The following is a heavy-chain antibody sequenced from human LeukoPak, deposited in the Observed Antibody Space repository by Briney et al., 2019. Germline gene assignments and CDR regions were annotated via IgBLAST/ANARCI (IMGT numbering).Heavy chain of an antibody. J-gene: IGHJ4*02. Sequence: AASVKVSCKASGYTFTSYCMHWVRQVPGQGLEWMGIINPSGGSTSYAQKFQGRVTMTRDTSTSTVYMELSSLRSEDTAVYYCAREGHNWNDFDYWGQGTLVTVSS. CDR1: GYTFTSYC. CDR2: INPSGGST. V-gene: IGHV1-46*01. D-gene: IGHD1-20*01. CDR3: AREGHNWNDFDY.